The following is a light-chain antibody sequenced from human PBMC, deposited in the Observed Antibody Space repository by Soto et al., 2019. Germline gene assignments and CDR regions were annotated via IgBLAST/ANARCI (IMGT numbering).Light chain of an antibody. J-gene: IGKJ3*01. Sequence: EIVLTQSPATLSLSPGERATLSCRASQSVGSYLAWFQQRPGQAPRLVIHDASKRATGIPARFSGSGSGTDFSLTISGLEPEDFAVYYCHQRDNWPFTFGLGTTVDIK. CDR2: DAS. V-gene: IGKV3-11*01. CDR3: HQRDNWPFT. CDR1: QSVGSY.